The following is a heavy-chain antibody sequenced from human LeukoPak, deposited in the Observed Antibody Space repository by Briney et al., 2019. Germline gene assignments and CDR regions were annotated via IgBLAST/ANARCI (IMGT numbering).Heavy chain of an antibody. CDR1: GGTFSSYA. D-gene: IGHD4-17*01. J-gene: IGHJ4*02. V-gene: IGHV1-69*06. CDR2: IIPIFGTA. Sequence: SVKVSCKASGGTFSSYAISWVRQAPGQGIEWMGGIIPIFGTANYAQKFQGRVTITADKSTSTAYMELSSLRSEDTAVYYCARSDDYGDSTSFDYWGQGTLVTVSS. CDR3: ARSDDYGDSTSFDY.